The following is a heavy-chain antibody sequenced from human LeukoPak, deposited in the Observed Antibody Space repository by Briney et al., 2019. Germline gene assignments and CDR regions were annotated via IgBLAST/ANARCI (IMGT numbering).Heavy chain of an antibody. J-gene: IGHJ4*02. V-gene: IGHV3-7*01. CDR1: GFTFSNYW. D-gene: IGHD4/OR15-4a*01. CDR3: ARPSVLGPDTDY. CDR2: IDQNGSEK. Sequence: GGSLRLSCAASGFTFSNYWMSWVRQTPGKGLEWVASIDQNGSEKDYVDCVKGRCTISRDNAKNSVYLQMNSLRADDTAVYYCARPSVLGPDTDYWGQGALVTVSS.